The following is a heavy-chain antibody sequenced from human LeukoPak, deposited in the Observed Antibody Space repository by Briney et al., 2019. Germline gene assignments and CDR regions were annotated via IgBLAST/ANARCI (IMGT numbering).Heavy chain of an antibody. CDR1: GGSGSSNYSC. CDR3: AKNHDNVNYYQSMYG. Sequence: SETLSLTRSVSGGSGSSNYSCWGWIRQSPGKGLEWIGCVYSSGSTNVSPSLKSRVTISVDTSKNQFSLRLRSVSAADTALYYCAKNHDNVNYYQSMYGRGKGTVVAVSS. V-gene: IGHV4-39*01. CDR2: VYSSGST. D-gene: IGHD1-14*01. J-gene: IGHJ6*03.